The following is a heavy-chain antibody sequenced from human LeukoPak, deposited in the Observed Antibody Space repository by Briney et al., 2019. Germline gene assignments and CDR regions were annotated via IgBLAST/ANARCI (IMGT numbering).Heavy chain of an antibody. J-gene: IGHJ3*02. CDR1: GGTFSSYA. CDR3: ARETWELRAFDI. CDR2: IIPIFGSA. Sequence: ASVKVSCKASGGTFSSYAISWVRQAPGQGLEWMGDIIPIFGSACFAQKFQGRVTITAEKSTSTAYVELSSLRSEDTAVYYCARETWELRAFDIWGQGRMVTVSS. V-gene: IGHV1-69*06. D-gene: IGHD1-26*01.